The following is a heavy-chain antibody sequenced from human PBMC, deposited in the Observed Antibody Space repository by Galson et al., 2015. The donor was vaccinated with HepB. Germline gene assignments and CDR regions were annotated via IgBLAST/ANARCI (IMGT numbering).Heavy chain of an antibody. CDR1: GFTFSYYG. CDR2: ISSSSNYI. D-gene: IGHD4-11*01. CDR3: ARGDYNSPFDY. J-gene: IGHJ4*02. V-gene: IGHV3-21*01. Sequence: SLRLSCAASGFTFSYYGMNWVRQAPGKGLEWVSYISSSSNYIYYADSVKGRFTISRDDAKKSLYLQMNSLRAEDKAVFYCARGDYNSPFDYWGQGTLVTVSS.